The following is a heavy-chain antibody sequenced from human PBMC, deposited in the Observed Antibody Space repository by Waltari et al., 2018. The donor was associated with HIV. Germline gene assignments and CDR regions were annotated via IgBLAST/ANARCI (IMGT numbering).Heavy chain of an antibody. CDR1: GYTFTRYA. V-gene: IGHV7-4-1*02. Sequence: QVQLVQSGSELKKPGASVKVYCKDSGYTFTRYALNWVRQAPGQGLEWMGWINTNTGKPTYAQGFTGRFVFSLDTSVRTAYLQISSLKAADTAVYYCGRSDGSGWFSFDYWGQGTLVTVSS. D-gene: IGHD6-19*01. J-gene: IGHJ4*02. CDR3: GRSDGSGWFSFDY. CDR2: INTNTGKP.